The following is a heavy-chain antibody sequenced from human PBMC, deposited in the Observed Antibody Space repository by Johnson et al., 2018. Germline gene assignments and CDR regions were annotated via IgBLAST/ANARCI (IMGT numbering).Heavy chain of an antibody. Sequence: VQLVQSGGGLVKHGGSLRLSCEASGFTFSTSVMNWVRQAPGKGLECVSSISSSGSYTYYADSLKGRFTISIDNAKNSLFLQMNNLIGDDTAVYYCVRGGYNGNYWGVRDAFDIWGQGTMVTVSS. CDR1: GFTFSTSV. CDR3: VRGGYNGNYWGVRDAFDI. V-gene: IGHV3-21*01. J-gene: IGHJ3*02. CDR2: ISSSGSYT. D-gene: IGHD1-26*01.